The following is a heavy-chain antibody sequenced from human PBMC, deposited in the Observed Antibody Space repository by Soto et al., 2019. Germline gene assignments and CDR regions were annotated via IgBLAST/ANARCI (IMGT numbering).Heavy chain of an antibody. CDR1: GDTIRSDY. Sequence: SETLSLTCSVSGDTIRSDYWNWIRQPPGKRLEWIVYISYTGSTYYNPSLKSRVTISVDRSKNQFSLKLSSVTAADTAVYYCARVYCSGGSCFWFDPWGQGTLVTVSS. CDR2: ISYTGST. CDR3: ARVYCSGGSCFWFDP. V-gene: IGHV4-59*12. D-gene: IGHD2-15*01. J-gene: IGHJ5*02.